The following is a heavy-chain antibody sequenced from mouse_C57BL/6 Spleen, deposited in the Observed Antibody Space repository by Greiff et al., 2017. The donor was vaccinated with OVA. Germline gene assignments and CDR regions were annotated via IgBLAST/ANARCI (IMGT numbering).Heavy chain of an antibody. J-gene: IGHJ4*01. V-gene: IGHV1-52*01. CDR1: GYTFTSYW. Sequence: VQLQQPGAELVRPGSSVKLSCKASGYTFTSYWMHWVKQRPIQGLEWIGNIDPSDSETHSNQKFKDKATLTVDKSSSTAYMQLSSLTSEDSAVYYCARDGDYYAMDYWGQGTSVTVSS. CDR2: IDPSDSET. CDR3: ARDGDYYAMDY.